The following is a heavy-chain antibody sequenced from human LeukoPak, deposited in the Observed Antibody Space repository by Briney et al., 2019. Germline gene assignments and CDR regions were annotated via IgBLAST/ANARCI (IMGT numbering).Heavy chain of an antibody. J-gene: IGHJ3*02. V-gene: IGHV3-9*01. D-gene: IGHD6-19*01. CDR3: AKGHGSGWITVAFYI. CDR2: ISWNSGGI. Sequence: PGGSLRLSCAASGFTFDDYAMHWVRQAPGKGLGWGSGISWNSGGIGYATSGKRRFTISRDNAKNPLYLQMNSLTAEDTALYYCAKGHGSGWITVAFYIWGQGTIVTVSS. CDR1: GFTFDDYA.